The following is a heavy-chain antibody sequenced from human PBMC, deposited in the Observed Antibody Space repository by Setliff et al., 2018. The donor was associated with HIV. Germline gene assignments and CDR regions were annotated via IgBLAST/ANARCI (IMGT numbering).Heavy chain of an antibody. CDR2: INPSGGGT. Sequence: GASVKVSCKASGYTFTSYYMHWVRRAPGQGLEWMGIINPSGGGTTYARKFQGRVTMTADTSTSTVYMDLSSLRSGDTAVYYCARALYTNLAHFDYLGQGTLVTVSS. J-gene: IGHJ4*02. D-gene: IGHD4-4*01. CDR1: GYTFTSYY. V-gene: IGHV1-46*01. CDR3: ARALYTNLAHFDY.